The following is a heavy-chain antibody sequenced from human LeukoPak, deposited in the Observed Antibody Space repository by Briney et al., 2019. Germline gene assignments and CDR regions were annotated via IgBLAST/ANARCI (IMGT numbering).Heavy chain of an antibody. CDR1: GFTFSNNA. V-gene: IGHV4-34*01. CDR3: ARDGRDTSALYNPLRFDY. J-gene: IGHJ4*02. CDR2: INHRGST. D-gene: IGHD1-1*01. Sequence: ASLRLSCSASGFTFSNNAMHWVRQPPGKGLKWIGEINHRGSTNYNPSLKSRVTISVDTSKNQFSLRLSSVTAADTAVYYCARDGRDTSALYNPLRFDYWGQGTLVTVSS.